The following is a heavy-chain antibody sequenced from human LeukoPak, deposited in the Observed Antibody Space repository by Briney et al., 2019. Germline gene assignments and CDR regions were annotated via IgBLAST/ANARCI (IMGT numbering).Heavy chain of an antibody. Sequence: SQTLSLTCTVSGGSISSGDYYWSWIRQPPGKGLEWIGYIYYSGSTYYNPSLKSRVTISVDTSKNQFSLKLSSVTAADTAVYYCARGVGILTGYHYYYYGMDVWGQGTTVTVSS. D-gene: IGHD3-9*01. CDR3: ARGVGILTGYHYYYYGMDV. V-gene: IGHV4-30-4*01. CDR1: GGSISSGDYY. CDR2: IYYSGST. J-gene: IGHJ6*02.